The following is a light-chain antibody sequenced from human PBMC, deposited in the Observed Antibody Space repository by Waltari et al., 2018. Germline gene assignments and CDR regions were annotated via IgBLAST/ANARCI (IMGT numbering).Light chain of an antibody. CDR3: MQGTHWPRT. V-gene: IGKV2-30*02. CDR1: QGLVHSDGNTY. Sequence: DVVMTQSPLSLPVTLGQPASISCRSSQGLVHSDGNTYLNWFQQRPGQSPRRLIYKVSNRDSGVPDRFSGSGSGTAFTLKISRVEAGDVGVYYCMQGTHWPRTFGQGTKVEIK. J-gene: IGKJ1*01. CDR2: KVS.